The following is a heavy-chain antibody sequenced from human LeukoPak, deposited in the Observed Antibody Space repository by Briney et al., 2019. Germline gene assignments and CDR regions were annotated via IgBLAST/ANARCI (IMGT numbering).Heavy chain of an antibody. CDR3: ASEVVTSIEYFQH. D-gene: IGHD2-21*02. Sequence: SETLSLTCTVSGASITSYYWSWIRQPPGKALEWIGYIYYSGSTNYNPSLKSRVTTSVDTSKNQFSLKLRSVTAADTAVYYCASEVVTSIEYFQHWGQGTLVTVSS. V-gene: IGHV4-59*01. J-gene: IGHJ1*01. CDR1: GASITSYY. CDR2: IYYSGST.